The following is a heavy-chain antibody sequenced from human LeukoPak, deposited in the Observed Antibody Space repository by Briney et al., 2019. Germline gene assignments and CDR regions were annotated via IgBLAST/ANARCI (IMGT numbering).Heavy chain of an antibody. CDR3: ARGAPPKSIAVAGTLFDY. CDR1: GYTFTSYA. Sequence: GASVKVSCKASGYTFTSYAMNWVRQAPGQGLEWMGWINTNTGNPTYAQGFTGRFVFSLDTSVSTAYLQISSLKAEDTAVYDCARGAPPKSIAVAGTLFDYWGQGTLVTVSS. V-gene: IGHV7-4-1*02. J-gene: IGHJ4*02. D-gene: IGHD6-19*01. CDR2: INTNTGNP.